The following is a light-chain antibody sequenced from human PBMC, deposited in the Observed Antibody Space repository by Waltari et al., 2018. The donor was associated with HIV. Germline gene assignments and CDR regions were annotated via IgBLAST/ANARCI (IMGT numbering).Light chain of an antibody. CDR3: HQYGETSYT. CDR2: GAS. CDR1: QTITSNY. Sequence: IVLTQSPGTLSLSPGERVRLSCRASQTITSNYLAWFQQKPGQAPRLLIYGASNRATGIPDRVRGSGSGTDFTLTISRLEPEDFAVYYCHQYGETSYTFGQGTKLEIK. V-gene: IGKV3-20*01. J-gene: IGKJ2*01.